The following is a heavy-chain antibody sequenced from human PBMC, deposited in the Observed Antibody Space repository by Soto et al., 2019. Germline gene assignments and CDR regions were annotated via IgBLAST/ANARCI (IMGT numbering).Heavy chain of an antibody. CDR2: ISAYNGNT. Sequence: GASVKVSCKASGYTFTSYGISWVRQAPGQGLEWMGWISAYNGNTNYAQKLQGRVTMTTDTSTSTAYMELRSLRSDDTAVYYCARTSNDDILTGYPDSYHYRFWGQGTLVTVSS. J-gene: IGHJ4*02. CDR3: ARTSNDDILTGYPDSYHYRF. CDR1: GYTFTSYG. D-gene: IGHD3-9*01. V-gene: IGHV1-18*01.